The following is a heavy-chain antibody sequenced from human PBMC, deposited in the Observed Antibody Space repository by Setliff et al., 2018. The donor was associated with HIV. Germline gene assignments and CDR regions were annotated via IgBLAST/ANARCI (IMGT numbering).Heavy chain of an antibody. CDR2: VHFSGST. J-gene: IGHJ4*02. CDR3: VRPSFGIGGGSMFDS. CDR1: SGSISSNYY. V-gene: IGHV4-39*01. D-gene: IGHD3-3*01. Sequence: PSETLSLTCSVSSGSISSNYYWGWIRQPPGKGLEWIGNVHFSGSTYYNPSLKSRVTIHVATSQRQFFLSLSSVTAADTAVYYCVRPSFGIGGGSMFDSWGQGIVVTVSS.